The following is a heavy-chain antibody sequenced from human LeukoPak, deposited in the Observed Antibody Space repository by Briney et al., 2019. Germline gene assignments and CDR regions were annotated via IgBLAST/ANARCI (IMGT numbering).Heavy chain of an antibody. D-gene: IGHD4-23*01. CDR1: GFTISSNY. CDR3: ARVAEGGNSGQYYYGMDA. CDR2: IYTGGST. J-gene: IGHJ6*02. Sequence: GGSLRLSCAASGFTISSNYMSWVRQAPGKGLEWVSVIYTGGSTNYADSVKGRFTISRDNSKNTLYLQMNSLRAEDTAVYYCARVAEGGNSGQYYYGMDAWGQGTTVTVSS. V-gene: IGHV3-53*01.